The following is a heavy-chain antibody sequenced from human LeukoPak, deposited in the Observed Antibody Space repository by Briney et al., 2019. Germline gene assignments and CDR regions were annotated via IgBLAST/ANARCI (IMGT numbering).Heavy chain of an antibody. Sequence: PRGGPRVSCAASGFTLCSSSTNWGPHAPGEGLGWVSSLSSRSNYINYTDSLWGPFTISRDKAKSSLYLQKNGLRAEDTAVYYCARGVAASKLQAYDYWGQGTLVTVST. CDR2: LSSRSNYI. V-gene: IGHV3-21*01. CDR1: GFTLCSSS. D-gene: IGHD6-19*01. J-gene: IGHJ4*02. CDR3: ARGVAASKLQAYDY.